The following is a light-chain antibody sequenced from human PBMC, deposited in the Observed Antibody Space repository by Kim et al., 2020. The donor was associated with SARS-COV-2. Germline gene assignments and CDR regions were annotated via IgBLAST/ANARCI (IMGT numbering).Light chain of an antibody. CDR2: DVS. Sequence: QSALTQPRSVSGSPGQSVTISCTGTSSDVGGYNYVSWYQQHPGKAPKLMIYDVSKRPSGVPDRFSGSKSGNTAPLTISGLQAEDEADYYCCSYAGSYTWVFGGGTQLTVL. CDR1: SSDVGGYNY. CDR3: CSYAGSYTWV. J-gene: IGLJ3*02. V-gene: IGLV2-11*01.